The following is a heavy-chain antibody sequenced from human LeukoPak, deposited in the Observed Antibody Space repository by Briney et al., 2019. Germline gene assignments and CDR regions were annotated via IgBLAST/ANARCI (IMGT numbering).Heavy chain of an antibody. V-gene: IGHV3-33*01. CDR3: ARSGWAADY. CDR1: GFTFSSYG. CDR2: IWYDGSNK. J-gene: IGHJ4*02. Sequence: GGSPRLSCAASGFTFSSYGMHWVRQAPGKGLEWVAVIWYDGSNKYYAGSVKGRFTISRDNSKNTLYLQMNSLRAEDTAVYYCARSGWAADYWGQGTLVTVSS. D-gene: IGHD1-26*01.